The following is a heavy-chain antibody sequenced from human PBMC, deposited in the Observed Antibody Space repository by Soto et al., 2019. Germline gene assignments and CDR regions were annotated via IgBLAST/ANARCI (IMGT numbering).Heavy chain of an antibody. V-gene: IGHV4-34*01. CDR1: GGSVNGYF. CDR2: IKDGGIT. D-gene: IGHD5-12*01. J-gene: IGHJ1*01. CDR3: ARGQVAIVATH. Sequence: PSETLSLTCAVYGGSVNGYFWSWIRQPPEKGLEWIGEIKDGGITNYSPSLKSRVTISADTSKNQFFLTLKSVTAADTAVYYCARGQVAIVATHWDQGTLDTVSS.